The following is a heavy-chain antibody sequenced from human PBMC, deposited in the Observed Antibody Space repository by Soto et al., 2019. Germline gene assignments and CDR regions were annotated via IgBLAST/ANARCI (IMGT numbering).Heavy chain of an antibody. CDR2: ISSSSSYI. CDR3: ARDKGFWSGYDAFDI. CDR1: GFTFSSYS. D-gene: IGHD3-3*01. J-gene: IGHJ3*02. V-gene: IGHV3-21*01. Sequence: PGGSLRLSCAASGFTFSSYSMNWVRQAPGKGLEWVSSISSSSSYIYYADSVKGRFTISRDNAKNSLYLQMNSLRAEDTAVYYCARDKGFWSGYDAFDIWGQGTMVTVSS.